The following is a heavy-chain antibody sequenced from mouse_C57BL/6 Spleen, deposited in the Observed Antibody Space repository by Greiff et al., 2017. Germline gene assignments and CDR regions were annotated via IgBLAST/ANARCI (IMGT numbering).Heavy chain of an antibody. CDR1: GFSLTSYG. D-gene: IGHD2-4*01. CDR2: IWSGGST. Sequence: VQRVESGPGLVQPSQSLSITCTVSGFSLTSYGVHWVRQSPGKGLEWLGVIWSGGSTDYNAAFISRLSISKDNSKSQVFFKMNSLQADDTAIYYCARPGGDYDVGYFDVWGTGTTVTVSS. CDR3: ARPGGDYDVGYFDV. V-gene: IGHV2-2*01. J-gene: IGHJ1*03.